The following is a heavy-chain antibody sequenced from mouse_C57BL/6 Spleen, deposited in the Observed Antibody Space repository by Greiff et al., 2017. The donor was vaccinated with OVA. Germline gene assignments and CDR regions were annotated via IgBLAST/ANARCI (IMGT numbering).Heavy chain of an antibody. Sequence: EVQLQQSGPELVKPGASVKISCKASGYSFTDYYMNWVKQSHGKSLEWIGDINPNNGGTSYNQKFKGKATLPVDKSSSTAYMELRSLTSEDSAVYYCARKYDYDVEYWGQGTTLTVSS. V-gene: IGHV1-26*01. D-gene: IGHD2-4*01. J-gene: IGHJ2*01. CDR3: ARKYDYDVEY. CDR2: INPNNGGT. CDR1: GYSFTDYY.